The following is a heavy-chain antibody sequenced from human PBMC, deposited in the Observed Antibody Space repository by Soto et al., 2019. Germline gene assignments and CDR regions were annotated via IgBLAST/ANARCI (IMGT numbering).Heavy chain of an antibody. D-gene: IGHD3-3*01. J-gene: IGHJ4*02. CDR2: ISSSSSTI. CDR3: ARTGRCEWLLNS. V-gene: IGHV3-48*02. Sequence: EVQLVESGGGLVQPGGSLRLSCAASGFTFSSDSMNWVRQAPGKGLEWVSYISSSSSTIYYADSVKGRFTISRDNAKNSLVLQMNSLRDEDTAVYYCARTGRCEWLLNSWGQGTLVTVSS. CDR1: GFTFSSDS.